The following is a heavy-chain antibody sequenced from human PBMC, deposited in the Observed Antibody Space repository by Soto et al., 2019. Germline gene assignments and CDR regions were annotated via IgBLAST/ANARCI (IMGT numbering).Heavy chain of an antibody. CDR3: VRSMTTLTIDLLDP. V-gene: IGHV3-74*01. Sequence: EVQLVESGGGLVQPGGSLRLSCAASGFTFSDYWMHWVRQVPGKGLVWLSRINGDGSNANYADYVRGRFTISRDNDNNTLNLQMNSLRAEDTAVYYCVRSMTTLTIDLLDPWGQGTQVTVFS. J-gene: IGHJ5*02. CDR1: GFTFSDYW. D-gene: IGHD4-17*01. CDR2: INGDGSNA.